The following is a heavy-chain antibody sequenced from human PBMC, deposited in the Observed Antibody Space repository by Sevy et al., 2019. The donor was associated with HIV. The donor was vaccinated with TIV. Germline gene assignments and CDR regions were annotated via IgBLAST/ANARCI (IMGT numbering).Heavy chain of an antibody. CDR2: IKQDGSEK. CDR3: ARDGGGYSYGFFDY. J-gene: IGHJ4*02. Sequence: GGSLRLSCAASGFTFSSYWMSWVRQAPGKGLEWVANIKQDGSEKYYVDSVKGRFTISRDNAKNSLYLQMNSLRAEDMAVYYCARDGGGYSYGFFDYWGQGTLVTVSS. V-gene: IGHV3-7*01. D-gene: IGHD5-18*01. CDR1: GFTFSSYW.